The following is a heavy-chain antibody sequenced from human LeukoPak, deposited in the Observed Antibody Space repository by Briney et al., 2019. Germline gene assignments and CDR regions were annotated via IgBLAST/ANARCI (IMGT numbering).Heavy chain of an antibody. CDR2: IHYDGNNK. CDR1: GFSFSSSA. Sequence: GGSLRLSCAASGFSFSSSAMHWVRQAPGKGLDWVAFIHYDGNNKYYADSVKGRFTISRDNSKNTVYLQMNSLRSEDTAVYYCARESRDGYNWDPDAFDIWGQGTMVTVSS. V-gene: IGHV3-30*02. D-gene: IGHD5-24*01. J-gene: IGHJ3*02. CDR3: ARESRDGYNWDPDAFDI.